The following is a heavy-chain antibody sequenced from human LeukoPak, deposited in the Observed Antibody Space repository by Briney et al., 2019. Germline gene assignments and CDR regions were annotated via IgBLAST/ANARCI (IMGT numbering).Heavy chain of an antibody. CDR3: AKDRETTASGTFDY. Sequence: GGSLRLSCAASGFTFSSYAMSWVRQAPGEGLEWVAVISDDGSSKHYADSVKGRFTISRDNSNNTLYLQMNSLRAEDTAVYYCAKDRETTASGTFDYWGQGTLVTVSS. CDR1: GFTFSSYA. J-gene: IGHJ4*02. D-gene: IGHD6-13*01. CDR2: ISDDGSSK. V-gene: IGHV3-30*18.